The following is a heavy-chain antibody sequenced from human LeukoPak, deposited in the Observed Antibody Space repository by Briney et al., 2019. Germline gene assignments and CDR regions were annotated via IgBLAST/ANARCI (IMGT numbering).Heavy chain of an antibody. CDR1: GFTFSSYA. CDR3: AKDLRGSYPYYFDY. V-gene: IGHV3-23*01. D-gene: IGHD1-26*01. Sequence: GGSLRLSCAASGFTFSSYAMNWVRQAPGKGLEWVSAISGSGGSTYYADSVKGRFTISRDNSKNTLYLQMISLRAEDTAIYYCAKDLRGSYPYYFDYWGQGTLVTVSS. CDR2: ISGSGGST. J-gene: IGHJ4*02.